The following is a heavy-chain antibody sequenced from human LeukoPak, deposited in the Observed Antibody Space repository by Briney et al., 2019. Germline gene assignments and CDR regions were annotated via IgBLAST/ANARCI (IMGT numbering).Heavy chain of an antibody. CDR1: GFTFDDYA. Sequence: GGSLRLSCAASGFTFDDYAMLWVRQAPGKGLEWVSLISGDGGSTYYADSVKGRFTISRDNSKNSLYLQMNSLRTEDTALYYCAKDIELSSSTSWNSDYWGQGTLVTVSS. V-gene: IGHV3-43*02. D-gene: IGHD2-2*01. J-gene: IGHJ4*02. CDR2: ISGDGGST. CDR3: AKDIELSSSTSWNSDY.